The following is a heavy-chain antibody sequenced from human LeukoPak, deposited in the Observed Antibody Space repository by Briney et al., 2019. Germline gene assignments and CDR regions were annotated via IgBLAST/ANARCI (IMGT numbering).Heavy chain of an antibody. CDR3: ARSYSSGPRGYYYYYMDV. CDR2: IYPGDSDT. D-gene: IGHD6-19*01. V-gene: IGHV5-51*01. CDR1: GYTFVKYW. Sequence: GESLKISCQASGYTFVKYWIGWVRQMPGKGLEWMGIIYPGDSDTRYSPSFQGQVTISADKSISTAYLQWSSLKASDTAMYYCARSYSSGPRGYYYYYMDVWGKGTTVTVSS. J-gene: IGHJ6*03.